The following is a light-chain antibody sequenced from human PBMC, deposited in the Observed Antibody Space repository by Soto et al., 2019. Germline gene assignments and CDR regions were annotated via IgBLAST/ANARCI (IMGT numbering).Light chain of an antibody. V-gene: IGKV3-20*01. CDR1: QSVSSTY. Sequence: EIVLTQSRGTLSLSPGERATLSCRASQSVSSTYLAWYQQKPGQAPRLLIYGASSRATGIPDRFSGSGSGTDFTLTISRLEPEDFAVYFCQQYGGSPYTFGQGTKLEIK. CDR2: GAS. CDR3: QQYGGSPYT. J-gene: IGKJ2*01.